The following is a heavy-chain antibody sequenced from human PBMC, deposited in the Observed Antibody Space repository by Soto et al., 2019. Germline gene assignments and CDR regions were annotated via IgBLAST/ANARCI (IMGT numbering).Heavy chain of an antibody. V-gene: IGHV3-23*01. CDR1: GFTFNTYA. Sequence: EVQLLESGGGLVQPGGSLRLSCAASGFTFNTYAMGWVRQAPGKGLEWVSAISDSGGRTHYADSVKGRFTISRDNSKNTLYLQMNSLRAEDTAVYYCAKGRDGIAARPWFDPWGQGTLVTVSS. D-gene: IGHD6-6*01. CDR3: AKGRDGIAARPWFDP. CDR2: ISDSGGRT. J-gene: IGHJ5*02.